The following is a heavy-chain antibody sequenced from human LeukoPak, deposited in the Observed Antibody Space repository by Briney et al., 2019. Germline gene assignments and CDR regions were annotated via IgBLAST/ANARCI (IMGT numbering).Heavy chain of an antibody. CDR1: GYTFTSYA. D-gene: IGHD3-10*01. CDR2: INPNSGGT. J-gene: IGHJ3*02. Sequence: ASVKVSCKASGYTFTSYAMNWVRQAPGQGLEWMGWINPNSGGTNYAQKFQGRVTMTRDTSISTAYMELSRLRSDDTAVYYCAREAGTYYYGSGSSSHAFDIWGQGTMVTVSS. CDR3: AREAGTYYYGSGSSSHAFDI. V-gene: IGHV1-2*02.